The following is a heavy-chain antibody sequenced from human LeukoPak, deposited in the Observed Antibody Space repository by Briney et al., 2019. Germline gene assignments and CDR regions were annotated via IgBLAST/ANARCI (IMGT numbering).Heavy chain of an antibody. CDR3: ARAHGKSIAARWFSRYYYMDV. CDR2: ISGSGGST. Sequence: PGGSLRLSCAASGFNFSSYAMSWVRQAPGKGLEWVSAISGSGGSTNYADSVKGRFTISRDNSKNSLYLQMNSLRAEDTAVYYCARAHGKSIAARWFSRYYYMDVWGKGTTVTISS. J-gene: IGHJ6*03. D-gene: IGHD6-6*01. CDR1: GFNFSSYA. V-gene: IGHV3-23*01.